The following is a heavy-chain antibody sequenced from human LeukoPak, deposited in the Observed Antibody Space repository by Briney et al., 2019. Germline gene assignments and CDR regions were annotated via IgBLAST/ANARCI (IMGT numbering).Heavy chain of an antibody. J-gene: IGHJ6*03. CDR2: ISSSSSYI. V-gene: IGHV3-21*01. CDR1: GFTFSSYS. CDR3: ARDRVGTSDRAGYYYYMDV. D-gene: IGHD2-2*01. Sequence: GGSLRLSCAASGFTFSSYSINWVRQAPGKGLEWVSSISSSSSYIYYADSVKGRFTISRDNAKNSLYLQMNSLRAEDTAVYYCARDRVGTSDRAGYYYYMDVWGKGTTVTVSS.